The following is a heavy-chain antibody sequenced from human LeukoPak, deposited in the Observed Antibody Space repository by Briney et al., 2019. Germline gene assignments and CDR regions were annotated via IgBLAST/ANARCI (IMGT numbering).Heavy chain of an antibody. Sequence: GESLKISCKASGYNFTTYWIAWVRQMPGEGLECMGIIYPDDSDTRYSPSFQGQVSISADKSINTAYLQWSSLKAPDTAMYYCARRPAGAAGLFFDYWGQGALVTVSS. CDR1: GYNFTTYW. V-gene: IGHV5-51*01. CDR3: ARRPAGAAGLFFDY. J-gene: IGHJ4*02. CDR2: IYPDDSDT. D-gene: IGHD6-19*01.